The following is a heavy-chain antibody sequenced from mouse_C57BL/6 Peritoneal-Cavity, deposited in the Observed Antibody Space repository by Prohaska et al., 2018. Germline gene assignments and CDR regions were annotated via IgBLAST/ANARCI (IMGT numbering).Heavy chain of an antibody. CDR1: GFTFSGFW. J-gene: IGHJ1*03. CDR3: MRYGSYGYFDV. Sequence: EVQLLETGGGLVQPGGSRGLSCEGSGFTFSGFWMSWVRQTPGKTLEWIGDINSDGSAINYALSIKDRCTIFRDNDKSTLYLQMSNVRSEDTATYFCMRYGSYGYFDVWGTGTTVTVSS. CDR2: INSDGSAI. V-gene: IGHV11-2*01. D-gene: IGHD1-1*01.